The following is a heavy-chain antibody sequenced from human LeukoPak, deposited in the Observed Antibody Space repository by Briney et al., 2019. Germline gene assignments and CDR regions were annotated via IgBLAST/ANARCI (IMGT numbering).Heavy chain of an antibody. Sequence: SETLSLTCTVSGGSISSYYWSWIRQPAGKGLEWIGRIYTSGSTNYNPSLKSRVTMSVDTSKNQFSLKLSSVTAADTAVYYCARDSWGYSYGFDAFDIWGQGTMVTVS. CDR2: IYTSGST. V-gene: IGHV4-4*07. CDR3: ARDSWGYSYGFDAFDI. J-gene: IGHJ3*02. CDR1: GGSISSYY. D-gene: IGHD5-18*01.